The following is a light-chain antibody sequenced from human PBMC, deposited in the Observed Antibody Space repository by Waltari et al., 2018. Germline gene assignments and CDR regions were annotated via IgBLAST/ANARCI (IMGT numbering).Light chain of an antibody. CDR3: SSYTSSSNVV. V-gene: IGLV2-14*01. CDR1: SSDVGGYNY. J-gene: IGLJ2*01. Sequence: QSALTQPASVSGSPGQSITISCTGTSSDVGGYNYVSWYQQHPCNAPKRKIYDVSKRPSGVSNRFSGSKSGNTASLTISGLQAEDEADYYCSSYTSSSNVVFGGGTKLTVL. CDR2: DVS.